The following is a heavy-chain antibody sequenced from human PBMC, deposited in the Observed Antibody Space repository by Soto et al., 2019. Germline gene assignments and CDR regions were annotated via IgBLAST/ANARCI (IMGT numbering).Heavy chain of an antibody. CDR2: INASNGNT. Sequence: ASVKVSCKASGYTFTSYAMHWVRQAPGQRLEWMGWINASNGNTKYSQKFQGRVTITRDTSASTAYMELSSLRSEDTAVYYCARRFHYFDYWGQGTLVTVSS. J-gene: IGHJ4*02. V-gene: IGHV1-3*01. CDR3: ARRFHYFDY. CDR1: GYTFTSYA. D-gene: IGHD3-10*01.